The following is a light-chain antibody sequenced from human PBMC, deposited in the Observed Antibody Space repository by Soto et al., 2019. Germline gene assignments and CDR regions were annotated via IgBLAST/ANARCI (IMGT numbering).Light chain of an antibody. V-gene: IGKV1-16*01. CDR1: QNINSY. CDR3: QQYQRYHPS. Sequence: DIQLTQSASSLSASVGDRVTIICRASQNINSYLAWFQQKPGKAPKFLIYDATSLQSGVPSRFSGSGSGIDFGLTISSLHSEDIATYYFQQYQRYHPSFGGWTKLEIK. J-gene: IGKJ4*01. CDR2: DAT.